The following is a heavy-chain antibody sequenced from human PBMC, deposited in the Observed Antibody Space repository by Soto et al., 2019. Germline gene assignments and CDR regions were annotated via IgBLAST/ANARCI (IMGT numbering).Heavy chain of an antibody. CDR3: AKDKGYDFWSGYSGLFDY. CDR1: GFNFSTYN. V-gene: IGHV3-48*01. D-gene: IGHD3-3*01. CDR2: INTSSSTI. J-gene: IGHJ4*02. Sequence: GGSLRLSCEASGFNFSTYNMNWVRQAPGKGLEWISYINTSSSTIYYADSVKGRFTISRDNSKNTLYLQMNSLRAEDTAVYYCAKDKGYDFWSGYSGLFDYWGQGTLVTVSS.